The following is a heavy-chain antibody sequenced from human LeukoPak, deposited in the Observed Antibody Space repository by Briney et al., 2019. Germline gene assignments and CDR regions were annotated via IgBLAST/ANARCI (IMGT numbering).Heavy chain of an antibody. CDR1: GFTFSTYW. J-gene: IGHJ4*02. CDR2: IKQDGSEK. Sequence: GGSLRLSCAASGFTFSTYWMSWVRQAPGKGLEWVAIIKQDGSEKYCLDSVKGRFTISRDNAKNSLYLQMNSLGVDDTAVYYCTGSSGWLFDHWGQGTLVTVSS. D-gene: IGHD6-19*01. CDR3: TGSSGWLFDH. V-gene: IGHV3-7*01.